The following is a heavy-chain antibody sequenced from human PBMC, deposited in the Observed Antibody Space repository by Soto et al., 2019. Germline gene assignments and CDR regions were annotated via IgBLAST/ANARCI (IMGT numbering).Heavy chain of an antibody. CDR2: IYYIGST. CDR3: ASGYDILTGYPWCDYYGMDV. V-gene: IGHV4-39*01. D-gene: IGHD3-9*01. CDR1: GGSISSSSYY. Sequence: QLQLQESGPGLVKPSETLSLTCTVSGGSISSSSYYWGWIRQPPGKGLEWIGSIYYIGSTYYNPSIMSRVSTPVYTYKYQFSLKLSSVTAADTAVYYCASGYDILTGYPWCDYYGMDVWVQGTTVTVSS. J-gene: IGHJ6*02.